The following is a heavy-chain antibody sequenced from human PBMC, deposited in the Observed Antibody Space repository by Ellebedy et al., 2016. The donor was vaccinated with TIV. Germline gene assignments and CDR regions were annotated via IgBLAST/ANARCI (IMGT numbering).Heavy chain of an antibody. CDR3: AKDRDDDGDFVFDS. Sequence: GESLKISXAASGFTFTTYWMHWVRQAPGEGLACVSRIKSDGGSTFYADSVKSRFTISRDNPKNTVYLQMNNLRAEDTGVYYCAKDRDDDGDFVFDSWGQGTLVIVS. V-gene: IGHV3-74*01. CDR2: IKSDGGST. J-gene: IGHJ4*02. CDR1: GFTFTTYW. D-gene: IGHD4-17*01.